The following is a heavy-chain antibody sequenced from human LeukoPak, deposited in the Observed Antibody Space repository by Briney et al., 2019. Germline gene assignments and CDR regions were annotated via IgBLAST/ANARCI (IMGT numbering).Heavy chain of an antibody. CDR3: ARRFLEWSPDDY. D-gene: IGHD3-3*01. CDR1: GGSISSSSYY. Sequence: SETLSLTCTVSGGSISSSSYYWGWIRQPPGKGLEWIGSIYYSGSTYYNPSLKSRVTISVYTSKNPFSLKLSSVTAADTAVYYCARRFLEWSPDDYWGQETQVTVSS. J-gene: IGHJ4*02. V-gene: IGHV4-39*01. CDR2: IYYSGST.